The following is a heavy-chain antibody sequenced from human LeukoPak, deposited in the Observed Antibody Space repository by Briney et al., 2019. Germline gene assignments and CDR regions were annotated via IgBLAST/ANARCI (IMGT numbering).Heavy chain of an antibody. V-gene: IGHV4-38-2*02. CDR3: ARDPVWYFDL. Sequence: SETLSLTCTVSGYSISSGFYWGWIRQPPGKGLEWIGSIYHSGNTYYNPSLKSRVTISADTSKNQFSLRLSSVTAADTAVYYCARDPVWYFDLWGRGTLVTVSS. CDR2: IYHSGNT. J-gene: IGHJ2*01. CDR1: GYSISSGFY.